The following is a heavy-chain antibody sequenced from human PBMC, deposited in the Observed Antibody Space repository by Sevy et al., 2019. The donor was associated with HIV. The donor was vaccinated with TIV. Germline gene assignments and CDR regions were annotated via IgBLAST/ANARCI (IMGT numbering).Heavy chain of an antibody. J-gene: IGHJ6*03. CDR2: IYYSGST. CDR1: GGSISSYY. Sequence: SEILSLTCTVSGGSISSYYWSWIRQPPGKGLEWIGYIYYSGSTNYNPSLKSRVTISVDTSKNQFSLKLSSVTAADTAVYYCARVAEDSSGWFDYYYYYMDVWGKGTTVTVSS. CDR3: ARVAEDSSGWFDYYYYYMDV. V-gene: IGHV4-59*01. D-gene: IGHD6-19*01.